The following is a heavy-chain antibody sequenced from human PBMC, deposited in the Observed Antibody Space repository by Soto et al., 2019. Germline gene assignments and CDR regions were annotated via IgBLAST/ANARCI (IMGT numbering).Heavy chain of an antibody. V-gene: IGHV1-69*12. CDR1: GGTFSSYA. Sequence: QVQLVQSGAEVKKPGSSVKVSCKASGGTFSSYAISWVRQAPGQGLEWMGGIIPIFGTANYAQKFQGRVTITADESTSTAYMELSSLRSEDTAVYYCARESGYSGYDGYYYYGMDVWGQGTTVTCSS. CDR2: IIPIFGTA. D-gene: IGHD5-12*01. J-gene: IGHJ6*02. CDR3: ARESGYSGYDGYYYYGMDV.